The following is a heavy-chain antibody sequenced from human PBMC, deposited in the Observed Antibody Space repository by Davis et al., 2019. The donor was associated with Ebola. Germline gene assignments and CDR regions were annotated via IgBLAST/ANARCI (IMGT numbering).Heavy chain of an antibody. CDR3: ARGVSLYYYYGMDG. CDR1: GGSFSGYY. Sequence: MPSETLSLTCAVYGGSFSGYYWSWIRQPPGKGLEWIGEINHSGSTNYNPSLKSRVTISVDTSKNQFSLKLSSVTAADTAVYYCARGVSLYYYYGMDGWGQGTTVTVSS. J-gene: IGHJ6*02. V-gene: IGHV4-34*01. CDR2: INHSGST.